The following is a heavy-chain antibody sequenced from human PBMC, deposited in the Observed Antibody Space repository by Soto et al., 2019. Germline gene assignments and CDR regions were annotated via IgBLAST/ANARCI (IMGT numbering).Heavy chain of an antibody. V-gene: IGHV4-39*01. Sequence: ASETLSLTCTVSGGSISSSSYYWGWIRQPPGKGLEWIGSIYYSGSTYYNPSLKSRVTISVDTSKNQFSLKLSSVTAADTAVYYCARQPTYYYDSSGYYSSDYWGQGTLVTVSS. CDR3: ARQPTYYYDSSGYYSSDY. CDR1: GGSISSSSYY. CDR2: IYYSGST. D-gene: IGHD3-22*01. J-gene: IGHJ4*02.